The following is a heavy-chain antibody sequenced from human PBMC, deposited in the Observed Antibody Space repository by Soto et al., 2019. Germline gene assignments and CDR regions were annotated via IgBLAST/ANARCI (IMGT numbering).Heavy chain of an antibody. CDR3: ARGGVSTRTFDY. CDR1: GYNFAGYW. J-gene: IGHJ4*02. V-gene: IGHV5-51*01. D-gene: IGHD3-3*01. CDR2: IYPSDSDT. Sequence: PGESLKISCKASGYNFAGYWIALVRQMPGKGLELMGIIYPSDSDTRYRPSFQGQVTISADKSISSAYLQWSSLRASDTAMYYCARGGVSTRTFDYWGQGTPVTVSS.